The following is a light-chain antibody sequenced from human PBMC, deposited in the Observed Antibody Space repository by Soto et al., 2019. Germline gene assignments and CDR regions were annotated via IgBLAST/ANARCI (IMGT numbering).Light chain of an antibody. J-gene: IGKJ4*01. CDR1: QSVSRN. CDR3: QQYNNWPPLA. V-gene: IGKV3-15*01. Sequence: EIVMTQSPATLSVYPGERVTLSCRASQSVSRNLAWYQQIPGQAPRLLIYGASTRATGIPARFSGSGSGTEFTLTISLLQSEDFAVYYCQQYNNWPPLAFGGGTKVEIK. CDR2: GAS.